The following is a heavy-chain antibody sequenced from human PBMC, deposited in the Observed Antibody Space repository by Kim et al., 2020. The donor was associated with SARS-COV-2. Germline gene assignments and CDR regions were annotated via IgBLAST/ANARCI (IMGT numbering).Heavy chain of an antibody. CDR1: GGSISRGGYH. D-gene: IGHD3-10*01. CDR2: IYYSGSISYIS. Sequence: SETLSLTCIVSGGSISRGGYHWSWIRQHPGKGLEWIGYIYYSGSISYISSYNPSLKSRVAILLDTSKNQFSLNLTSVTAADTAVYYCARAPIWFGGLGWFDSWGQGTLVTVSS. J-gene: IGHJ5*01. CDR3: ARAPIWFGGLGWFDS. V-gene: IGHV4-31*03.